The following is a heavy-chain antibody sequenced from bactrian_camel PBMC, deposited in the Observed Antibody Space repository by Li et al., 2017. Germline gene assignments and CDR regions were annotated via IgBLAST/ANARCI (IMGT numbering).Heavy chain of an antibody. CDR3: AAEFCRGGYLSPDHY. V-gene: IGHV3S40*01. Sequence: VQLVESGGGSVQPGGSLRLSCAASGLSPSDRPMIWVRQAPGKGLEWVSTFHNGGGTAYYADSVKGRFTISRDNAKNTVYLQMNNLKPEDTAVYSCAAEFCRGGYLSPDHYWGQGTQVTVS. CDR1: GLSPSDRP. J-gene: IGHJ4*01. CDR2: FHNGGGTA. D-gene: IGHD2*01.